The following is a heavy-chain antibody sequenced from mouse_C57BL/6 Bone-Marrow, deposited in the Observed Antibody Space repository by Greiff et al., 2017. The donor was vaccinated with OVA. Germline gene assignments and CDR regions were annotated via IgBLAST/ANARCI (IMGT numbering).Heavy chain of an antibody. CDR3: ARYFDV. Sequence: EVQLVESGGGLVKPGGSLKLSCAASGFTFSDYGMNWVRQAPEKGLEWVAYISSGSSTIYYADTEKGRFTISRDNAKNTLFLQVTSLRSEDTAMYYCARYFDVWGTGTTVTVSS. CDR2: ISSGSSTI. CDR1: GFTFSDYG. V-gene: IGHV5-17*01. J-gene: IGHJ1*03.